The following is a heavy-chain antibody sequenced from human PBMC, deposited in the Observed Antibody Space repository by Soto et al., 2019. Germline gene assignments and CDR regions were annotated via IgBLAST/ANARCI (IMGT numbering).Heavy chain of an antibody. Sequence: ASVKVSCKASGYTFTNYGISWVRQAPGQGLEWVGWISAYNGKTNYAQKVQGRVTMTTDTSTSTAYMELRSLRSDDTAVYYCARWGDPYYYDSSGYPYYFDYWG. D-gene: IGHD3-22*01. J-gene: IGHJ4*01. V-gene: IGHV1-18*01. CDR3: ARWGDPYYYDSSGYPYYFDY. CDR1: GYTFTNYG. CDR2: ISAYNGKT.